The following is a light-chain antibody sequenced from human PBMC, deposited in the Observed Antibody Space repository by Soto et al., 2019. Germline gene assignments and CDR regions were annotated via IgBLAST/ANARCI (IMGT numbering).Light chain of an antibody. V-gene: IGKV3-15*01. J-gene: IGKJ1*01. Sequence: EILMTQSPATLSVSPGERATLSCRASQSVSSNFAWYQQKPGQAPRLLIYGASTRATGIPARFSGSGSGTEFTLTISSLQSEDFAVYYCQQYNNWWTFGQGTKVEIK. CDR2: GAS. CDR3: QQYNNWWT. CDR1: QSVSSN.